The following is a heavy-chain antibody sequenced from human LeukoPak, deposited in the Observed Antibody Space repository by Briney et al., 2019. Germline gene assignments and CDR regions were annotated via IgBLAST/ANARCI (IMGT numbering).Heavy chain of an antibody. CDR1: GFTFSNFA. Sequence: GGSLRLSCAASGFTFSNFAMHWVRQAPGKGLEWVANIWYDGTNQYYADSVKGRFTISRDNSQDTLSLQMNSLSAEDTAVYYCVRDGGVSGYDLLDYWGQGTLVTVSS. J-gene: IGHJ4*02. CDR3: VRDGGVSGYDLLDY. D-gene: IGHD5-12*01. V-gene: IGHV3-33*01. CDR2: IWYDGTNQ.